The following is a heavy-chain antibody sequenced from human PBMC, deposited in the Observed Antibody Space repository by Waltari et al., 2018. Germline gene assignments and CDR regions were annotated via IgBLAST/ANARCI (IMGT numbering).Heavy chain of an antibody. V-gene: IGHV3-30*03. Sequence: QVQLVESGGGVVQLGRSLSLACAASGLPSSNYGMHWVRQAPGKGLEWVAVISDDGSNTYYADSVKGRFSISRDNSKNTLYLQMNSLRAEDTAVYYCTLSANHYDSSGYPPAWGQGTLVTVSS. CDR2: ISDDGSNT. J-gene: IGHJ5*02. CDR1: GLPSSNYG. D-gene: IGHD3-22*01. CDR3: TLSANHYDSSGYPPA.